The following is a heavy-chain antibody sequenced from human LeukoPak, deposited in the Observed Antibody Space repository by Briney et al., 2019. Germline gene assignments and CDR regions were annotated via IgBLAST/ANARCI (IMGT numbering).Heavy chain of an antibody. J-gene: IGHJ6*02. CDR2: ISPSGSST. Sequence: PGGSLRLSCAASGFTFGSYTMNWVRQAPGKGLEWVSSISPSGSSTWNADSVKGRFTISRDNSKNTLYLQMNSLRAEDTAVYYCAKVSVPAAMYGMDVWGQGTTVTVSS. CDR1: GFTFGSYT. D-gene: IGHD2-2*01. V-gene: IGHV3-21*01. CDR3: AKVSVPAAMYGMDV.